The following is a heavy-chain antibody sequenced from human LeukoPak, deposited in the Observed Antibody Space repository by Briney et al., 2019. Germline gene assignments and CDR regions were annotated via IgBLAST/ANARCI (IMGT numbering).Heavy chain of an antibody. CDR2: IFRGGAT. CDR1: RFTFVNYA. J-gene: IGHJ5*02. V-gene: IGHV3-66*01. D-gene: IGHD5-24*01. Sequence: PGGSLRLSCAASRFTFVNYAMHWVRQAPGKGLEWVSVIFRGGATYHADSVKGRLTISRDTSKNTVYLQMNSLTAEDTAVYYCVKEVPGSTIYHWGQGTLVTVSS. CDR3: VKEVPGSTIYH.